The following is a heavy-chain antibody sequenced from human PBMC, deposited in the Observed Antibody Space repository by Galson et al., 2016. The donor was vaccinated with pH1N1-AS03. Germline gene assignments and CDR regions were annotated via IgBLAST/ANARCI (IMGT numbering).Heavy chain of an antibody. D-gene: IGHD5-18*01. V-gene: IGHV1-69*13. CDR2: IIPVFNTK. CDR3: ARDQWIQRDFDF. CDR1: GVSLNKYS. J-gene: IGHJ4*02. Sequence: SVKVSCKASGVSLNKYSISWVRQAPGHGLEWLGAIIPVFNTKSYAQQFQGRVTFTADVPTDTAYMHLNGLTSEDTAVYYCARDQWIQRDFDFWGQGALVTVSS.